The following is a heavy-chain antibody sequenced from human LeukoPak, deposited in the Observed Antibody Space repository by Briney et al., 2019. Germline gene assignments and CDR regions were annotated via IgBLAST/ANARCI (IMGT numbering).Heavy chain of an antibody. CDR3: ARDRDAFDI. CDR2: ISYDGSNK. J-gene: IGHJ3*02. CDR1: GFTFSSYA. Sequence: GGSLRLSCAASGFTFSSYAMHWVRQAPGKGLEWVAVISYDGSNKYYADSVKGRFTISRDNSKNTLYLQMNSLRAEDTAVYYCARDRDAFDIWGQVTMVTVSS. V-gene: IGHV3-30*04.